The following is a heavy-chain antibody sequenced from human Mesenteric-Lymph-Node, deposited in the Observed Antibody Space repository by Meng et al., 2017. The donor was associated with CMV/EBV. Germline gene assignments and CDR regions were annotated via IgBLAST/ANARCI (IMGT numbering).Heavy chain of an antibody. J-gene: IGHJ4*02. CDR1: GYTCTRYA. D-gene: IGHD2-21*01. Sequence: SCKASGYTCTRYAMHWVRQAPGQRLEWMGWLNAGNGNTKYSQKFQGRVTITRDTSASTAYMELSSLRSEDTAVYYCARDSGLRHFDYWGQGTLVTVSS. V-gene: IGHV1-3*01. CDR2: LNAGNGNT. CDR3: ARDSGLRHFDY.